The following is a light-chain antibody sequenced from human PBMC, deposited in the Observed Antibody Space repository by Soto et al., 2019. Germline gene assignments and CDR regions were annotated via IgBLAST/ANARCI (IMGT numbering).Light chain of an antibody. CDR3: QSYDSSLSGFDVV. V-gene: IGLV1-40*01. CDR2: GNS. J-gene: IGLJ2*01. Sequence: QSVLTRPPSVSGAPGQRVTISCTGSSSNIGAGYDVHWYQQLPGTAPKLLIYGNSNRPSGVPDRFSGSKSGTSASLAITGLQAEDEADYYCQSYDSSLSGFDVVFGGGTKLTVL. CDR1: SSNIGAGYD.